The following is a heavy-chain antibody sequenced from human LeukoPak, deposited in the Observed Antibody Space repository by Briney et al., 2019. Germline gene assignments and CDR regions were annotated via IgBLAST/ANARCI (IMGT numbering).Heavy chain of an antibody. D-gene: IGHD2-2*01. J-gene: IGHJ4*02. CDR3: ARGPQYCSSTSCYADY. V-gene: IGHV4-31*03. CDR1: GGSISSGGYY. Sequence: PSETLSLTCTVSGGSISSGGYYWSWIRQHPGKGLEWIGYIYYSGSTYYNPSLKSRVTISVDTSKNQFSLKLSSVTAADTAVYYCARGPQYCSSTSCYADYWGQGTLVTVSS. CDR2: IYYSGST.